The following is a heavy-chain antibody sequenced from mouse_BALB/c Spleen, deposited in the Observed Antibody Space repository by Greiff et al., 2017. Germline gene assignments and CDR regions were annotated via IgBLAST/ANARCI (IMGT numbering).Heavy chain of an antibody. J-gene: IGHJ2*01. V-gene: IGHV1-7*01. D-gene: IGHD2-4*01. Sequence: QVQLQQSGAELAKPGASVKMSCKASGYTFTSYWMHWVKQRPGQGLEWIGYINPSTGYTEYNQKFKDKATLTADKSSSTAYMQLSSLTSEDSAVYYCARRAYDYDGLYFDYWGQGTTLTVSS. CDR2: INPSTGYT. CDR1: GYTFTSYW. CDR3: ARRAYDYDGLYFDY.